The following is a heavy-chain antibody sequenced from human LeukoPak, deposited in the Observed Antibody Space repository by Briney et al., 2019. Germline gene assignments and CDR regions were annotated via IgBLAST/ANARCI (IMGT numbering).Heavy chain of an antibody. V-gene: IGHV3-33*01. CDR2: IWYDGSNQ. CDR3: VREESGSYDY. CDR1: GFTFSSYG. Sequence: GGSLRLPCAASGFTFSSYGMHWVRQAPGKGLEWVAVIWYDGSNQYYADSVKGRFTISRDNSKNTLYLQMSSLRAEDTAVYYCVREESGSYDYWGQGTLVTVSS. D-gene: IGHD3-10*01. J-gene: IGHJ4*02.